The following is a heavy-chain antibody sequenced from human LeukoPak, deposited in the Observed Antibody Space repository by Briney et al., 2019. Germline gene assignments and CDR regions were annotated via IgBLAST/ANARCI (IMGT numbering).Heavy chain of an antibody. CDR2: ISGSGGSI. Sequence: GGSLRLSCAASGFTFSSYAMSWVRQAPGKGLEWVSAISGSGGSIYYADSVKGRFTISRDNSKNTLDLQMNSLRAEDTAVYYCARQAEGSYYFDYWGQGTLVTVSS. CDR3: ARQAEGSYYFDY. D-gene: IGHD1-14*01. CDR1: GFTFSSYA. J-gene: IGHJ4*02. V-gene: IGHV3-23*01.